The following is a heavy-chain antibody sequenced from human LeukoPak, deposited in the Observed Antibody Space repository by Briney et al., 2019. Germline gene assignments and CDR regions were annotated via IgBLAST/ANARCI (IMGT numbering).Heavy chain of an antibody. D-gene: IGHD2-8*01. CDR3: ARARLTNGLDY. CDR1: GFTFSSYW. Sequence: PGGSLRLSCAASGFTFSSYWMTWVRQAPGKGLEWVANIKEDGSEKYYVDSVKGRFTISRDNAKNSLYLQMDSLRAEDTAVYYYARARLTNGLDYWGQGTLVTVSS. CDR2: IKEDGSEK. V-gene: IGHV3-7*01. J-gene: IGHJ4*02.